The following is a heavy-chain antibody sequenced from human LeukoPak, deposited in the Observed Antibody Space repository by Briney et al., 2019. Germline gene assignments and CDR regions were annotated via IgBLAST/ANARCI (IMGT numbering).Heavy chain of an antibody. CDR2: IYYSGST. D-gene: IGHD1-26*01. CDR3: ARCRVGADALNENWLDP. Sequence: SETLSLTCTVSGGSISSYYWSWIRQPPGKGLEWIGYIYYSGSTNYNPSLKSRVTISVDTSKNQFSLKLSSVTAADTAVYYCARCRVGADALNENWLDPWGQGTLVTVSS. CDR1: GGSISSYY. J-gene: IGHJ5*02. V-gene: IGHV4-59*08.